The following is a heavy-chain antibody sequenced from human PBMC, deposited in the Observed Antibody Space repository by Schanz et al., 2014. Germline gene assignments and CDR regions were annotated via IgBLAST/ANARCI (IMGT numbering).Heavy chain of an antibody. CDR1: GFTFSTYA. Sequence: EVQLLESGGGLVQPGGSLRLSCAASGFTFSTYAMSWVRQAPGKGLEWVSSISSSGSYIYYADSVKGRFSISRDNAKNSLFLQMNRLRAEDTALYYCAIIGVMVAVAGTRADYWGQGTLXTVSS. CDR3: AIIGVMVAVAGTRADY. V-gene: IGHV3-21*01. D-gene: IGHD6-19*01. CDR2: ISSSGSYI. J-gene: IGHJ4*02.